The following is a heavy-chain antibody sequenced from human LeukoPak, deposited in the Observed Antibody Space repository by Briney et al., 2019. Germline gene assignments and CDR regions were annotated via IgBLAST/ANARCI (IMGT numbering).Heavy chain of an antibody. D-gene: IGHD6-19*01. J-gene: IGHJ4*02. CDR2: IDWDDDK. V-gene: IGHV2-70*01. Sequence: SGPALVKPTQTLTLTCTFSGFSLSTSGMCVSWIRQPPGKALEWFALIDWDDDKYYSTSLKTRLTISKDTSKNQVVLTMTNMDPVDTATYYCARIRASSGWYGVDYWGQGTLVTVSS. CDR1: GFSLSTSGMC. CDR3: ARIRASSGWYGVDY.